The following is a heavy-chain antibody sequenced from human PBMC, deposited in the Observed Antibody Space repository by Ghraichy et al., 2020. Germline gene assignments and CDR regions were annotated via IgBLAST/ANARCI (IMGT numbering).Heavy chain of an antibody. Sequence: GGSLRLSCAASGFTFSSYWMSWVRQAPGKGLEWVANIKQDGSEKYYVDSVKGRFTISRDNAKNSLYLQMNSLRAEDTAVYYCARGGCSSTSCYLNYYYYYMDVWGKGTTVTVSS. CDR1: GFTFSSYW. J-gene: IGHJ6*03. D-gene: IGHD2-2*01. CDR2: IKQDGSEK. CDR3: ARGGCSSTSCYLNYYYYYMDV. V-gene: IGHV3-7*04.